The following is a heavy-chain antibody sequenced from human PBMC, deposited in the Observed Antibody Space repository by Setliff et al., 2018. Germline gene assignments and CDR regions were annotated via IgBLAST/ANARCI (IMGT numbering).Heavy chain of an antibody. CDR1: GASISSYY. V-gene: IGHV4-59*12. CDR3: AREGFYCTNGVCYRPLDY. Sequence: SETLSLTCTVSGASISSYYWSWIRQPPGKGLEWIGYIYYGGTTNYNPSLKSRVSISLDTSKSQFSLRLSSVTAADTAVYYCAREGFYCTNGVCYRPLDYWGQGTLVTVSS. D-gene: IGHD2-8*01. J-gene: IGHJ4*02. CDR2: IYYGGTT.